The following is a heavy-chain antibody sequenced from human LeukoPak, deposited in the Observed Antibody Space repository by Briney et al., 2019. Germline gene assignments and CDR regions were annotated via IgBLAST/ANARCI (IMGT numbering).Heavy chain of an antibody. CDR2: ISYDGSNK. V-gene: IGHV3-30-3*01. CDR3: ARGSDY. Sequence: SGGSLRLSCAASGFTFSSYTMHWVRQAPGKGLQWVAVISYDGSNKYYADSVRGRFTISRDSSKSTLYLQMNSLRAEDTAVYYCARGSDYWGQGTLVTVSS. J-gene: IGHJ4*02. CDR1: GFTFSSYT.